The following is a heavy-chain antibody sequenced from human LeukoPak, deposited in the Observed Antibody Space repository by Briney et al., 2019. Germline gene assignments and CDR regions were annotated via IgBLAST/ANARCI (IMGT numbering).Heavy chain of an antibody. CDR1: GFTFSNAW. Sequence: GGSLRLSCAASGFTFSNAWMSWVRQAPGKGLEWVGRIKSKTDGGTTDYAAPVKGRFTISRDDSKTTLYLQMDSLKSEDTAVYYCTTGPHYDFWSGYYSPHFDYWGQGTLVTVSS. J-gene: IGHJ4*02. D-gene: IGHD3-3*01. V-gene: IGHV3-15*01. CDR3: TTGPHYDFWSGYYSPHFDY. CDR2: IKSKTDGGTT.